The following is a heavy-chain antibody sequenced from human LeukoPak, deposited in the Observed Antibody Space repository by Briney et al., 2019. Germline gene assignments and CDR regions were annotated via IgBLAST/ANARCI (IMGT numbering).Heavy chain of an antibody. CDR3: AKDYGFITPYCYFDL. CDR2: IWYDGGNK. Sequence: GGSLRLSCAASGFTFSSYGVHWVRQAPGKGLEWVALIWYDGGNKDYADSVKGRFTISRDNSKNTVYLQMNSLRAEDTAVYYCAKDYGFITPYCYFDLWGRGTLVTVSS. D-gene: IGHD3-22*01. V-gene: IGHV3-33*06. CDR1: GFTFSSYG. J-gene: IGHJ2*01.